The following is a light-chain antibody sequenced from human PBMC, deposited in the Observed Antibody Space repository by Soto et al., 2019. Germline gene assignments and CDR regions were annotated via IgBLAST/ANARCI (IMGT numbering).Light chain of an antibody. Sequence: QSALTQPASVSGSPGHWIPIPCTGTSSDFGAYNFVSWYQQHPAKAPKLMIYDVTNRPSGVSSRFSGSKSGNTASLAISGLQAEDEADYYCSSYTTSNTLVFGGGTKVTVL. CDR2: DVT. J-gene: IGLJ2*01. V-gene: IGLV2-14*03. CDR1: SSDFGAYNF. CDR3: SSYTTSNTLV.